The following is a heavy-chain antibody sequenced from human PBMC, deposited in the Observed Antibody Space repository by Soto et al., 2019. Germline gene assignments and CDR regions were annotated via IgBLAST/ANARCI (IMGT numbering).Heavy chain of an antibody. V-gene: IGHV3-15*01. Sequence: PGGSLRLSCAASGFTFSNAWMSWVRQAPGKGLEWVGRIKSKTDGGTTDYAAPVKGGFTISRDDSKTTLYLQMNSLKTEDTAVYYCTTDCGRPGGMDVWGQGTTVTVSS. CDR1: GFTFSNAW. J-gene: IGHJ6*02. CDR3: TTDCGRPGGMDV. D-gene: IGHD2-21*01. CDR2: IKSKTDGGTT.